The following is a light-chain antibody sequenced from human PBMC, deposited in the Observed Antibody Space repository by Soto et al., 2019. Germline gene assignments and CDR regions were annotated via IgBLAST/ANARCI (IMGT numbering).Light chain of an antibody. J-gene: IGKJ1*01. Sequence: SVSRGESTSRWWPASQSVTRSLAWFQQKPGQPPRLLIFGASTRATGIPARFSGSGSGTEFTLTCGGLNSEDFPVHSCQHYTHWPQAFAQGTKVDIK. CDR1: QSVTRS. CDR2: GAS. V-gene: IGKV3-15*01. CDR3: QHYTHWPQA.